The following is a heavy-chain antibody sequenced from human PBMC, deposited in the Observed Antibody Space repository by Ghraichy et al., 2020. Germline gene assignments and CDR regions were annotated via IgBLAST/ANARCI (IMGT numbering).Heavy chain of an antibody. D-gene: IGHD6-19*01. J-gene: IGHJ4*02. CDR2: IYNSGST. CDR1: GGSISSSGFY. V-gene: IGHV4-39*07. CDR3: ARLVAVAGPSRGPLDY. Sequence: SETLSLTCTVSGGSISSSGFYWAWIRQPPGKGLECIGNIYNSGSTYYNPSLQSRLTIDVDTSKNQFSLKLSSVTAAATAIYYCARLVAVAGPSRGPLDYWGQGTLVTVSS.